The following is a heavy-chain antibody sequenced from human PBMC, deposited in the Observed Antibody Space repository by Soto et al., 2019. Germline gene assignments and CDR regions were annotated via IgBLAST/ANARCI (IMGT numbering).Heavy chain of an antibody. D-gene: IGHD6-6*01. J-gene: IGHJ4*02. V-gene: IGHV3-23*01. Sequence: HPGGSLRLSCAASGFTFSSYAMSWVRQAPGKGLEWVSAISGSGGSTYYADSVKGRFTISRDNSKNTLYLQMNSLRAEDTAVYYCAKLVAARGLRYLGYWGQGTLVTVSS. CDR3: AKLVAARGLRYLGY. CDR1: GFTFSSYA. CDR2: ISGSGGST.